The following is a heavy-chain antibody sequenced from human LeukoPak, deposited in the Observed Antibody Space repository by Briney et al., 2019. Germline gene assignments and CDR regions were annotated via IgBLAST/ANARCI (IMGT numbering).Heavy chain of an antibody. CDR2: IREDGSEK. CDR1: GFTFTIHW. J-gene: IGHJ4*02. D-gene: IGHD2-15*01. V-gene: IGHV3-7*01. Sequence: GGSLRLSCVASGFTFTIHWMSWVRQAPGKGLEWVANIREDGSEKKYVDSVKDRFTISRDNTKNSVYLQMRGLRVDDTAIYYCVRDKEGGSNDHWGQGTLVTVSS. CDR3: VRDKEGGSNDH.